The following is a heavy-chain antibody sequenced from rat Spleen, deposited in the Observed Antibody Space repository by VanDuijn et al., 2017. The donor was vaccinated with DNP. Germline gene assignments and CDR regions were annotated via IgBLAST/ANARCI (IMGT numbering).Heavy chain of an antibody. J-gene: IGHJ2*01. CDR3: VWIHITGDY. CDR2: IKPKSNSYAT. V-gene: IGHV6-6*01. CDR1: GFTFSSAW. Sequence: EVQVLESGGGLVQPGNSLKLSCATSGFTFSSAWMYWFRQFPEKRLEWVARIKPKSNSYATDYTESVKGRFTISRDDSKSSIYLQMLNLKEEDTAIYYCVWIHITGDYWGQGVMVTVSS. D-gene: IGHD1-9*01.